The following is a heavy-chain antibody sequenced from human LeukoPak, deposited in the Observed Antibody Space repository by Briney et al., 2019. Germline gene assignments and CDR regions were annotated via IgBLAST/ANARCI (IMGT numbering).Heavy chain of an antibody. CDR2: IYHSGST. CDR1: GGSISSSNW. CDR3: ARDRHSGSYYRWFDP. Sequence: PSETLSLTCAVSGGSISSSNWWSWVRQPPGKGLEWIGEIYHSGSTNYNPSLKSRVTISVDKSKNQFSLKLSSVTAADTVVYYCARDRHSGSYYRWFDPWGQGTLVTVSS. D-gene: IGHD1-26*01. J-gene: IGHJ5*02. V-gene: IGHV4-4*02.